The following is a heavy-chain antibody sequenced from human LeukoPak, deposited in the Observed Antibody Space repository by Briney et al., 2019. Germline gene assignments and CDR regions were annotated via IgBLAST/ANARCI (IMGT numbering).Heavy chain of an antibody. CDR2: VYYRGST. Sequence: SETLSLTCTVSGGSISSYYWNWIRQPPGKGLEWIGYVYYRGSTNYNPSLKSRVTISVDTSKNQFSLKLSSVTAADTAVYYCARASSGGRKFDYWGQGTLVTVSS. J-gene: IGHJ4*02. D-gene: IGHD2-15*01. CDR3: ARASSGGRKFDY. V-gene: IGHV4-59*01. CDR1: GGSISSYY.